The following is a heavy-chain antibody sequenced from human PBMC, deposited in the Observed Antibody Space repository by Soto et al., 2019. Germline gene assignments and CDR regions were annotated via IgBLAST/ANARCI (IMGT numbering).Heavy chain of an antibody. CDR2: IDHSRTT. D-gene: IGHD5-18*01. Sequence: QVHLQESGPGLLKPSQTLSLTCTVSGGSINSGGYYWTWIRQHPEKGLEWLGNIDHSRTTYYNPSLRSRLSISLDASQNEFSLQVTSMTAADTAVYFCVRGRGYTFQTFFDIWSQGSLVTVSS. V-gene: IGHV4-31*03. J-gene: IGHJ5*02. CDR3: VRGRGYTFQTFFDI. CDR1: GGSINSGGYY.